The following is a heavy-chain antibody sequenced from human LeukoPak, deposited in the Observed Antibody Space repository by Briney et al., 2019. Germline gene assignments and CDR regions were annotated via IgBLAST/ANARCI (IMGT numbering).Heavy chain of an antibody. J-gene: IGHJ4*02. CDR3: ARATSGYDYHYFDY. Sequence: SETPSLTCTVSGGSISSYYWSWIRQPPGKGLEWIGYIYYSGSTNYNPSLKSRVTISVDTSKNQFSLKLSSVTAADTAVYYCARATSGYDYHYFDYWGQGTLVTVSS. CDR2: IYYSGST. D-gene: IGHD5-12*01. V-gene: IGHV4-59*01. CDR1: GGSISSYY.